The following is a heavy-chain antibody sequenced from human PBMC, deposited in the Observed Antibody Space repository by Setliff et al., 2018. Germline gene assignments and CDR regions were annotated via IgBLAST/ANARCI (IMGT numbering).Heavy chain of an antibody. CDR1: GGSITRGSFY. D-gene: IGHD3-9*01. CDR3: AKERYFDWFFED. J-gene: IGHJ4*02. V-gene: IGHV4-61*02. Sequence: PSETLSLTCTVSGGSITRGSFYWSWIRQSDGKRQEWIGRIHASGSPNYNPSLKSRVTISLDPSANQFSLNLSSVTAADTAFYYCAKERYFDWFFEDWGQGTLVTVSS. CDR2: IHASGSP.